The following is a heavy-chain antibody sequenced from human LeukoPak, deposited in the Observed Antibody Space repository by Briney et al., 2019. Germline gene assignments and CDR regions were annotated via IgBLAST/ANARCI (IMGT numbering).Heavy chain of an antibody. V-gene: IGHV3-23*01. CDR1: GFTFNNYA. D-gene: IGHD6-13*01. CDR3: GKDQNVAAAGVPYDY. Sequence: GGSLRLSCAASGFTFNNYAMSWVRQAPGKGLEWVSAITGSGGNTYYADSVKGRFTISRGNSKNTLYLQMNSLRAEDTAVYYCGKDQNVAAAGVPYDYWGQGTLVTVSS. CDR2: ITGSGGNT. J-gene: IGHJ4*02.